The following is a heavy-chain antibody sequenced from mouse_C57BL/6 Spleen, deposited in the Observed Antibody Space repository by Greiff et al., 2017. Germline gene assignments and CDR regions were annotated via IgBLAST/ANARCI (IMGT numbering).Heavy chain of an antibody. J-gene: IGHJ3*01. CDR3: ARSLYGSSHGGFAY. CDR1: GYSFTSYY. Sequence: QVQLQQSGPELVKPGASVKISCKASGYSFTSYYIHWVKQRPGQGLEWIGWINPGSGNTKYNEKFKGKATLTADTSSSTAYMQLSSLTSEDSAVYYCARSLYGSSHGGFAYWGQGTLVTVSA. V-gene: IGHV1-66*01. CDR2: INPGSGNT. D-gene: IGHD1-1*01.